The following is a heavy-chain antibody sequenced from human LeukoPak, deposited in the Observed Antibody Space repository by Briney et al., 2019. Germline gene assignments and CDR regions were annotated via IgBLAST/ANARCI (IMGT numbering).Heavy chain of an antibody. J-gene: IGHJ3*02. Sequence: SETLSLTCTVSGGSISSGGYYWSWIRQPPGKGLEWIGYIYHSGSTYYNPSLKSRVTISVDRSKNQFSLKLSSVTAADTAVYYCAREHPELGYCSSTSCYRDAFDIWGQGTMVTVSS. V-gene: IGHV4-30-2*01. D-gene: IGHD2-2*01. CDR3: AREHPELGYCSSTSCYRDAFDI. CDR1: GGSISSGGYY. CDR2: IYHSGST.